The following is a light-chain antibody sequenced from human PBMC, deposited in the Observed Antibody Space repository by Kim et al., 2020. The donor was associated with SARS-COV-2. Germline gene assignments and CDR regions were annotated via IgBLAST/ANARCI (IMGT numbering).Light chain of an antibody. V-gene: IGKV3D-15*01. CDR1: QSVSTD. CDR3: QQYKNWSPIT. J-gene: IGKJ5*01. Sequence: EVVMTQSPATLSVSPGERATLSCRASQSVSTDLAWYQHKSGQAPRLLIYGASTRATGIPGRFSGSGSGTEFTLTISGLQSEDLAVYYCQQYKNWSPITFGQGTRLEIK. CDR2: GAS.